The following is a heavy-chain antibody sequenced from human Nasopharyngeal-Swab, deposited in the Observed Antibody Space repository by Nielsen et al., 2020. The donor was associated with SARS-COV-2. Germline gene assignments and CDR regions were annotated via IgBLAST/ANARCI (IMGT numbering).Heavy chain of an antibody. CDR1: GGSISSPNW. D-gene: IGHD2-2*01. J-gene: IGHJ4*01. V-gene: IGHV4-4*02. Sequence: SETLSLTCAVSGGSISSPNWWNWVRHPPGKGLEWIGEISHSGLTNYSPSLKSPVTISIDNSKNQFSLRLNSLTAADTAVYHCARVPAGCSSTSCYLTDWGQGILVTVSS. CDR3: ARVPAGCSSTSCYLTD. CDR2: ISHSGLT.